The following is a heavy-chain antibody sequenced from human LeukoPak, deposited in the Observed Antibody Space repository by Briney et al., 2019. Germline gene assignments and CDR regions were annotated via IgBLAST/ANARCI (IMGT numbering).Heavy chain of an antibody. V-gene: IGHV3-53*01. D-gene: IGHD1-14*01. CDR2: IYSGGST. J-gene: IGHJ4*02. CDR3: ARGEGGILATPEDY. Sequence: PGGSLRLSCAASGFTVSSNYMSWVRQAPGKGLEWVSVIYSGGSTYYADSVKGRFTISRDNSKNTLYLQMNSLRAEDTAVYYCARGEGGILATPEDYWGQGTLVTVSS. CDR1: GFTVSSNY.